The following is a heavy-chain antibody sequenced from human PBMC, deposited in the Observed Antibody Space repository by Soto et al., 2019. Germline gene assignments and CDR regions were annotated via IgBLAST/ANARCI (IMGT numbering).Heavy chain of an antibody. CDR1: GGTFSNYT. J-gene: IGHJ6*02. D-gene: IGHD2-2*01. CDR3: ARPSPYIGVGKPAGKQDYNGMDV. Sequence: ASVKVSCKASGGTFSNYTISWLRQAPGQGLEWMGGIIPVFGTTDYEQKFQGRVTITADGSTSTAYMELSSLRSADTAVYYCARPSPYIGVGKPAGKQDYNGMDVWGQGTTVTVSS. CDR2: IIPVFGTT. V-gene: IGHV1-69*13.